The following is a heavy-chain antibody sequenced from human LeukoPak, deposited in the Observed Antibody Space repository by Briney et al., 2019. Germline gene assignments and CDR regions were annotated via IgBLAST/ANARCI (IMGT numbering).Heavy chain of an antibody. J-gene: IGHJ4*02. V-gene: IGHV3-23*01. D-gene: IGHD6-13*01. CDR3: AKGGYSSPSPPDY. Sequence: GGSLRLSCAASGFTFSSYAVTWVRQAPGKGLEWVSAISGSGGSTYYADSVKGRFTNSRDNSKNTLYLQMNSLRAEDTAMYYCAKGGYSSPSPPDYWGQGTLVTVSS. CDR2: ISGSGGST. CDR1: GFTFSSYA.